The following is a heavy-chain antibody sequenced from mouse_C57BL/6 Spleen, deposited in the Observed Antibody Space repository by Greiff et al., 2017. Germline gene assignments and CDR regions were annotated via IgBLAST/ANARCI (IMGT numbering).Heavy chain of an antibody. CDR1: GFNIKDDY. CDR3: TTNVVATGFDY. CDR2: IDPENGDT. Sequence: EVKLQESGAELVRPGASVKLSCTASGFNIKDDYMHWVKQRPEQGLEWIGWIDPENGDTEYASKFQGKATITADTSSNTAYLQLSSLTSEDTAVYYCTTNVVATGFDYWGQGTTLTVSS. V-gene: IGHV14-4*01. J-gene: IGHJ2*01. D-gene: IGHD1-1*01.